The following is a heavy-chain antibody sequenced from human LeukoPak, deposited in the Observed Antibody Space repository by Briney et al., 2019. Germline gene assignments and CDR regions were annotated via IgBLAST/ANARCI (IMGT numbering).Heavy chain of an antibody. V-gene: IGHV3-30-3*01. CDR2: ISYDGSNK. CDR1: GFTFSSYA. D-gene: IGHD6-6*01. Sequence: GGSLRLSCAASGFTFSSYAMHWVRQAPGKGLEWVAVISYDGSNKYYADSVKGRFTISRDNSKNTLYLQMNSLRAEDTAVYYCARDPYSSSPRSHFDYWGQGTLVTVSS. CDR3: ARDPYSSSPRSHFDY. J-gene: IGHJ4*02.